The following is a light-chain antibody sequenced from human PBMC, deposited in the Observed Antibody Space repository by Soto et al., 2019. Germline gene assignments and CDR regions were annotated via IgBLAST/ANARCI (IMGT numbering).Light chain of an antibody. Sequence: DIQMTQSPSSLSASVGDRVTITCRASQGIRSDLGWYQQKPGKAPKRLIYAASILQSGVPSRFSGGGSGTEFTLTISSLQPEDFATSYCLQQNSYPWTFGQGTKVEIK. J-gene: IGKJ1*01. V-gene: IGKV1-17*01. CDR2: AAS. CDR1: QGIRSD. CDR3: LQQNSYPWT.